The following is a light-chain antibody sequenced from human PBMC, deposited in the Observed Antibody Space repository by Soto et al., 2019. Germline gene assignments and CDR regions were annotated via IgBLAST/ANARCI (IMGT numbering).Light chain of an antibody. CDR2: EVR. CDR1: SSDVGAYNY. Sequence: QSVLTQPASVSGSPGQSITISCTGTSSDVGAYNYVSWYQQHPGKVPKLMIYEVRNRPSGVSNRFSGSKSGNTASLTISGLQPEDEADYYCTSYTRSDTLVFGGGPKLTVL. J-gene: IGLJ2*01. V-gene: IGLV2-14*01. CDR3: TSYTRSDTLV.